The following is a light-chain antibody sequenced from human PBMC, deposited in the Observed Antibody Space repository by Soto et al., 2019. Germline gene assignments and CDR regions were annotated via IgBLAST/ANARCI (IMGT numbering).Light chain of an antibody. V-gene: IGLV2-14*01. CDR1: SRDVGGYKY. J-gene: IGLJ1*01. CDR2: EVS. Sequence: QSVLTQPASVSGSRGQSITISCTGTSRDVGGYKYVSWYQQHPGKAPKVMIYEVSNRPSGVSNRFSGSKSGNTASLTISGLQAEDEADYFCSSYSSSSTLFVFGTGTKVTVL. CDR3: SSYSSSSTLFV.